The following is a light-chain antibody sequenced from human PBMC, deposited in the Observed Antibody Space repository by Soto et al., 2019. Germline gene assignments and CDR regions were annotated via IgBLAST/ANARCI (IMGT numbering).Light chain of an antibody. CDR3: QSSDSSLSGVV. J-gene: IGLJ2*01. V-gene: IGLV1-40*01. CDR1: SSNIGAGYD. CDR2: GNS. Sequence: QSVLTQPPSVSGAPGQRVTISCTGSSSNIGAGYDVHWYQQLPGRAPKLLIYGNSNRPSGVPDRFSGSKSGTSASLAITGLQAGDGADYYCQSSDSSLSGVVFGGGTKLTVL.